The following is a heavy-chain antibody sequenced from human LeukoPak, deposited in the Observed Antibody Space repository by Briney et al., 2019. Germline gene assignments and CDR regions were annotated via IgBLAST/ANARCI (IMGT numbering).Heavy chain of an antibody. CDR1: GFTFSSYG. D-gene: IGHD3-10*01. V-gene: IGHV3-23*01. J-gene: IGHJ4*02. CDR3: AKGRGQGFDY. CDR2: ISGSGGST. Sequence: GGSLRLSCAASGFTFSSYGMSWVRQAPGKGLEWVSAISGSGGSTYYADSVKGRFTISRDNFKNTLYLQMNTLRAEDTAVYYCAKGRGQGFDYWGQGTLVTVSS.